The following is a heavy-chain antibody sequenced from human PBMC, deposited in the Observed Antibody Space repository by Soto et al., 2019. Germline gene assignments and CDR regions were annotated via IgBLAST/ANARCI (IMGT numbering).Heavy chain of an antibody. Sequence: SETQSLTCTVSGGSISSGGYYWSWIRQHPGKGLEWIGYIYYSGSTYYNPSLKSRVTISVDTSKNQFSLKLSSVTAADTAVYYCARDVVVPAAIRSNWFDPWGQGTLVTVSS. J-gene: IGHJ5*02. V-gene: IGHV4-31*03. D-gene: IGHD2-2*02. CDR3: ARDVVVPAAIRSNWFDP. CDR1: GGSISSGGYY. CDR2: IYYSGST.